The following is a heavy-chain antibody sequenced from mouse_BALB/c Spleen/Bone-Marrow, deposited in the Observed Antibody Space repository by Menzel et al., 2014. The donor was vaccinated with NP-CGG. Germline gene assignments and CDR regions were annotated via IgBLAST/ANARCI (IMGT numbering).Heavy chain of an antibody. CDR2: ISGDGRYT. V-gene: IGHV5-9-2*01. CDR3: ARLANDDQTAVFFVC. D-gene: IGHD1-2*01. Sequence: EVHLVESWGGLVKSGGSLKLSCAASGFSFSNYGMFWLRQTPEKRLAWVATISGDGRYTFYSDSVKGRFTISRDNSKNNLFLQLRGLRSEDTALYYCARLANDDQTAVFFVCWGQGTLVTVSA. J-gene: IGHJ3*01. CDR1: GFSFSNYG.